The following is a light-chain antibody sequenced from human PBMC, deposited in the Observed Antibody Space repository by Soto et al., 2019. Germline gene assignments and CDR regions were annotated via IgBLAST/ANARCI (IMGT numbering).Light chain of an antibody. CDR1: SSDIGDTHY. Sequence: QSVLTQPPSASGSPGQSVTVSCTGTSSDIGDTHYVSWYQQHPGKAPKLMVYEVSKRPSGVPDRFSGSKSGNTASLTVSGLLAEDEGDYYCSSYAGRDTVVFGSGTKVNV. V-gene: IGLV2-8*01. J-gene: IGLJ1*01. CDR3: SSYAGRDTVV. CDR2: EVS.